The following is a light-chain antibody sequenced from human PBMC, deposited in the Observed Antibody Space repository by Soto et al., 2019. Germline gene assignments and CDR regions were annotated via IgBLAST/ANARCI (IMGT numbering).Light chain of an antibody. Sequence: DIQITQSPSTLSASVGDRVTITCRASQSISSWLAWYQQKPGKAPKLLIYKASSLESGVPSRFSGSGSGTEFTLTISSLQPDDFATYYCQQYHSFPRTFGQGTKLEIK. CDR3: QQYHSFPRT. CDR1: QSISSW. CDR2: KAS. J-gene: IGKJ2*02. V-gene: IGKV1-5*03.